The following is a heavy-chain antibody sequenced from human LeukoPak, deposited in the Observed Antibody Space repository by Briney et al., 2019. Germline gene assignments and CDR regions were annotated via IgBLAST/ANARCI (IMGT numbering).Heavy chain of an antibody. CDR3: ARQPDIVVVAGGWFDP. V-gene: IGHV4-59*10. Sequence: PSDTLSLTCAVYGGSFSGNYWSWIRQPAGKGLEWIGRIYTSGNTNYNPSLKSRVTISVDTSKNQFSLKLSSVTAADTAVYYCARQPDIVVVAGGWFDPWGQGTLVTVSS. D-gene: IGHD2-2*01. J-gene: IGHJ5*02. CDR1: GGSFSGNY. CDR2: IYTSGNT.